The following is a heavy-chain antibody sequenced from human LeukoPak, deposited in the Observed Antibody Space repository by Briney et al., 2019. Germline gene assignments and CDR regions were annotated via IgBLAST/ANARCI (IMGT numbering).Heavy chain of an antibody. V-gene: IGHV3-23*01. CDR2: ISSGGGTT. CDR1: GFTFSSNA. J-gene: IGHJ4*02. Sequence: GGSLRLSCAASGFTFSSNAMSWVRQAPGKGLEWVSAISSGGGTTHYADSVKGRFTTSRDNSKNTLYLQMNSLRAEDTAVYYCAKGALVNFDYWGQGTLVTVSS. D-gene: IGHD2-8*02. CDR3: AKGALVNFDY.